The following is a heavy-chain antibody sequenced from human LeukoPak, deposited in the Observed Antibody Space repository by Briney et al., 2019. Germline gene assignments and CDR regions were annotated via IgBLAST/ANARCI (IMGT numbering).Heavy chain of an antibody. CDR3: ARVGWEVHGGAYDAFDI. CDR2: IFYSGST. CDR1: GGSVSSGSYY. D-gene: IGHD1-26*01. V-gene: IGHV4-61*01. J-gene: IGHJ3*02. Sequence: PSETLSLTCTVSGGSVSSGSYYWSWLRQPPGKGVEWIGYIFYSGSTNYNPSLKSRVTISVDTSKTQFSLKLSSVTAADTAVYYCARVGWEVHGGAYDAFDIWGQGTMVTVSS.